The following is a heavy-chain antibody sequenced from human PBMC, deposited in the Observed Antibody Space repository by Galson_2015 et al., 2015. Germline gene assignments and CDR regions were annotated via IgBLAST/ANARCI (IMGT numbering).Heavy chain of an antibody. D-gene: IGHD6-19*01. Sequence: QSGAEVKKPGESLKISCKASGYSFTNYWIAWVRQMPGKGLEWMGIISPGDSDTRYSPSFEGQVTISADKSISTAFLQWSSLEASDTAMYYCARRCSSGWFNAFDIWGQGTMVSVSS. CDR2: ISPGDSDT. CDR1: GYSFTNYW. J-gene: IGHJ3*02. V-gene: IGHV5-51*01. CDR3: ARRCSSGWFNAFDI.